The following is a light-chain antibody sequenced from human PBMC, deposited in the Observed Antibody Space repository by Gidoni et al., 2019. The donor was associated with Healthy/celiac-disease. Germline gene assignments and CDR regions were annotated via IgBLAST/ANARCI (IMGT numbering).Light chain of an antibody. V-gene: IGKV3-20*01. CDR3: QQYGSSPMCS. J-gene: IGKJ2*04. CDR1: QSVSSSY. CDR2: GAS. Sequence: EIVLTQSPGTLSLSPGERATLSCRASQSVSSSYLAWYQPKPGQAPRLLIYGASSRATGIPDRFSGSGSGTDFTLTISRLEPEDFAVYYCQQYGSSPMCSFGQGTKLEIK.